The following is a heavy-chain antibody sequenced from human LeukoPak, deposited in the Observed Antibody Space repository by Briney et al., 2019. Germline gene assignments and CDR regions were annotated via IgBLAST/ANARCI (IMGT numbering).Heavy chain of an antibody. Sequence: SETLSLTCAVYGGSFSGYYWSWIRQPTGKGLEWIGKINHSGSTNYNPSLKSRVTISVDTSKNQFSLKLSSVTAADTAVYYCARDYYDSSGYKSWGQGTLVTVSS. V-gene: IGHV4-34*01. D-gene: IGHD3-22*01. CDR1: GGSFSGYY. J-gene: IGHJ4*02. CDR3: ARDYYDSSGYKS. CDR2: INHSGST.